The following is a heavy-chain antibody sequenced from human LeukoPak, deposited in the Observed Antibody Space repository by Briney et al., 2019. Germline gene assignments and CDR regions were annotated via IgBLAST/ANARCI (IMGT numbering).Heavy chain of an antibody. D-gene: IGHD3-22*01. CDR2: SNHNSGAT. Sequence: ASVKVSCKASGYTFTDHFIHWVRQAPGQGLEWMGWSNHNSGATKYAQKFQGRVTLTRDTSISTAYMELSSLRSDDTAVYYCARAKGYYDSSGYRNDGTFDYWGQGTLVTVS. CDR3: ARAKGYYDSSGYRNDGTFDY. V-gene: IGHV1-2*02. CDR1: GYTFTDHF. J-gene: IGHJ4*02.